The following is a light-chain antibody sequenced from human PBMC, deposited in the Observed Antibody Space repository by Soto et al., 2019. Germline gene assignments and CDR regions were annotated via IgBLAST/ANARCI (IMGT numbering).Light chain of an antibody. V-gene: IGKV2-30*02. CDR3: MQGTHWPFT. Sequence: DVVMTQSPLSLPVTLGQPASISCRSGQSLVHSDGNTYLSWFQQRPGQSPGRLIYYVSNRDSGVPGRFSGSGSGTDFTLKISRVEAEDVGVYYCMQGTHWPFTFGQGTKLEIK. J-gene: IGKJ2*01. CDR1: QSLVHSDGNTY. CDR2: YVS.